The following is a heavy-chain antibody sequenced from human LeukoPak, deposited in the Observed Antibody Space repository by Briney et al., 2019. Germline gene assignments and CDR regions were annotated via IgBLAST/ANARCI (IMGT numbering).Heavy chain of an antibody. Sequence: GGSLRLSCAASGFTFSSYGMHWVRQAPGKGLEWVAFIRYDGSNKYYADSVKGRFTISRDNSKNTLYLQMNSLRAEDTAVYYCAKDRSPYYYDSSGYTIDAFDIWGQGTMVTVSS. V-gene: IGHV3-30*02. CDR1: GFTFSSYG. CDR3: AKDRSPYYYDSSGYTIDAFDI. D-gene: IGHD3-22*01. CDR2: IRYDGSNK. J-gene: IGHJ3*02.